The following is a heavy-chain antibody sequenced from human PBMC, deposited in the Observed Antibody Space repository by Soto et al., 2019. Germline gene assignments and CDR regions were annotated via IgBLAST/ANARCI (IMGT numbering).Heavy chain of an antibody. J-gene: IGHJ5*02. Sequence: QITLKESGPTLVKPTQTLTLTCTFSGFSLSTSGVGVGWIRQPPGKALEWLALIYWDDDKRYSPSLKSMLTITKDTSKNQVVLTMTNMDPVDTATYYCAHGQSSSHYNWFDPWGQGTLVTVSS. CDR3: AHGQSSSHYNWFDP. CDR2: IYWDDDK. D-gene: IGHD2-2*01. CDR1: GFSLSTSGVG. V-gene: IGHV2-5*02.